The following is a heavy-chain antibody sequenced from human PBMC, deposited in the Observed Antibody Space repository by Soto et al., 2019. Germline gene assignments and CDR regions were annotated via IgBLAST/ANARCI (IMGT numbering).Heavy chain of an antibody. D-gene: IGHD3-3*01. V-gene: IGHV3-23*01. CDR2: ISGSAGNT. Sequence: XGSLRLSCAASGFTYSRYPMSWVRQAPGKGLEWVSTISGSAGNTYYADSVKGRFTISRDNSNNTLYLQMNSLRAEDTALYYCAKVQFFYFDFWGQGTRVTVSS. CDR3: AKVQFFYFDF. J-gene: IGHJ4*02. CDR1: GFTYSRYP.